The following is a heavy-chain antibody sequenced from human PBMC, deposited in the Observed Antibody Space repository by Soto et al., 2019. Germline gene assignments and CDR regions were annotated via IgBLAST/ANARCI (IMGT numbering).Heavy chain of an antibody. V-gene: IGHV3-23*01. CDR3: AKALPSNRYCSSTSCYSVY. Sequence: TGGSLRLSCAASGFTFSSYAMSWVRQAPGKGLEWVSAISGSGGSTYYADSVKGRFTISRDNSKNTLYLQMNSLRAEDTAVYYCAKALPSNRYCSSTSCYSVYWGQGTLVTVSS. J-gene: IGHJ4*02. CDR2: ISGSGGST. CDR1: GFTFSSYA. D-gene: IGHD2-2*01.